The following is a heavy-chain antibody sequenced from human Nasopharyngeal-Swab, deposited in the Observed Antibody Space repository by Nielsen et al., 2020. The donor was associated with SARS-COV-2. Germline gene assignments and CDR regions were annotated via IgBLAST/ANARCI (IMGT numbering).Heavy chain of an antibody. CDR3: ARSPGSITMVRGVIMTGWFDP. Sequence: GESLKISCAASGFTFSSYSMNWVRQAPGKGLEWVSSISSSSSYIFYADSVKGRFTIPRDNAKKSLYLQMNSLRAEDTAVYYCARSPGSITMVRGVIMTGWFDPWGQGTLVTVSS. CDR2: ISSSSSYI. D-gene: IGHD3-10*01. V-gene: IGHV3-21*01. J-gene: IGHJ5*02. CDR1: GFTFSSYS.